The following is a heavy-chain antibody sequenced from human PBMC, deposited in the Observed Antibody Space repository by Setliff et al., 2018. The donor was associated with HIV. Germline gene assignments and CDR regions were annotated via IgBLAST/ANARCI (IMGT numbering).Heavy chain of an antibody. CDR1: EDLLCSVW. J-gene: IGHJ6*02. V-gene: IGHV3-74*01. D-gene: IGHD5-18*01. Sequence: RGVSEDLLCSVWMHWVRQAAGKGLVWVSRINNDGSSTTYAASGKGRFTISKDNSKNTLYLRMNSLSAEDTAVYYCTTEGQLYGGYSYGYISGYGMDVWGQGTTVTVSS. CDR3: TTEGQLYGGYSYGYISGYGMDV. CDR2: INNDGSST.